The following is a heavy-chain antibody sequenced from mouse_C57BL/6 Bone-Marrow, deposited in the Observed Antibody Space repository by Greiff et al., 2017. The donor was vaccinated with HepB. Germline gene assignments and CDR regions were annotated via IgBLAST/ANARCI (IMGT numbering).Heavy chain of an antibody. CDR3: ARKAYYGSSRAMDY. CDR2: ISYSGST. Sequence: VQLQQSGPGLAKPSPTLSLTCSVTGYSITSDYWNWIRQFPGNKLEYMGYISYSGSTYYNPSLNSRNSITRDTSKNQYYLQLNSVTTEDTATYYGARKAYYGSSRAMDYWGQGTSVTVSS. V-gene: IGHV3-8*01. D-gene: IGHD1-1*01. J-gene: IGHJ4*01. CDR1: GYSITSDY.